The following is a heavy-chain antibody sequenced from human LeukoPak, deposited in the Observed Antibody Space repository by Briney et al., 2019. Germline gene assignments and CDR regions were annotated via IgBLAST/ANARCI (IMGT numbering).Heavy chain of an antibody. V-gene: IGHV4-34*01. CDR1: GGSFSGYY. Sequence: SETLSLTCAVYGGSFSGYYWSWIRQPPGKGLEWIGEINHSGSTNYNPSLKSRVTISVDTSKNQFSLKLSSVTAADTAVYYCARDYRPMITFGGVIVRSGSFDYWGRGTLVTVSS. CDR3: ARDYRPMITFGGVIVRSGSFDY. D-gene: IGHD3-16*02. CDR2: INHSGST. J-gene: IGHJ4*02.